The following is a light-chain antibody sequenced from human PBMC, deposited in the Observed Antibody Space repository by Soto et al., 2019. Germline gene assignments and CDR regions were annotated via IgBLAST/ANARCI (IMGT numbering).Light chain of an antibody. CDR1: RSDVGAYKL. CDR3: SSYTTNSILI. Sequence: QSALTQPASVSGSPGQSITISCTGTRSDVGAYKLMSWYQQYPGKAPKLMVYGVSNRPSGVSNRFSGSKSGNTASLTISGLQPEDEADYYCSSYTTNSILIFGGGTKLTVL. CDR2: GVS. J-gene: IGLJ2*01. V-gene: IGLV2-14*03.